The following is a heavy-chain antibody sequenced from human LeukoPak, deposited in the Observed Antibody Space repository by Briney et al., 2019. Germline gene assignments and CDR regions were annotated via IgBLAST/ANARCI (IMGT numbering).Heavy chain of an antibody. CDR2: INAGNGNT. D-gene: IGHD6-13*01. J-gene: IGHJ5*02. V-gene: IGHV1-3*01. CDR1: GYTFTSYA. Sequence: GASVKVSCKASGYTFTSYAMHWVRQAPGQRLEWMGWINAGNGNTKYSQKFQGRVTITRDTSASTAYMELSSLRSEDTAVYYCATASLAAAAPFDPWGQGTLVTVSS. CDR3: ATASLAAAAPFDP.